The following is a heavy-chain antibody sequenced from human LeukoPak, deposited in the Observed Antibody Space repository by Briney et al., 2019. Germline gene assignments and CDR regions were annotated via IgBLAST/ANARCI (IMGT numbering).Heavy chain of an antibody. D-gene: IGHD4-17*01. V-gene: IGHV3-23*01. CDR1: GFAINSQA. CDR3: ANLYGDKDEK. Sequence: GGSLRLSCTASGFAINSQAMSWVRQAPGKGLEWVSAISGVGDGYYAESVKGRFTIFRDNSRNTVFLQLNRLRAGDTAVYYCANLYGDKDEKWGQGTLVTVSS. J-gene: IGHJ4*02. CDR2: ISGVGDG.